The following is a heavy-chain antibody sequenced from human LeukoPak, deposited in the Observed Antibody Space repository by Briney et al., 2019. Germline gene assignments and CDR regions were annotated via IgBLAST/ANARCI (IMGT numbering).Heavy chain of an antibody. Sequence: SETLSLTCTVSGGSISSGSYYWGWIRQPPGKGLEWIGSTYYSGNTYYNPSLKSRVTISVDTSKNQFSLNLSSVTAADTAVYYCARGYYTSGGNYWGQGTLVTVSS. J-gene: IGHJ4*02. V-gene: IGHV4-39*01. CDR3: ARGYYTSGGNY. CDR2: TYYSGNT. D-gene: IGHD3-10*01. CDR1: GGSISSGSYY.